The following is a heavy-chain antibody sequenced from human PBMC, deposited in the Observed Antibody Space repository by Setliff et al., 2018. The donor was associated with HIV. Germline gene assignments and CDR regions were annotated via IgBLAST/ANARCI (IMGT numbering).Heavy chain of an antibody. Sequence: SETLSLTCTVAGPSITSHYWSWIRRSPGSVLAGIGYIYSTGSNNYNPALQSRVSISMDASKNKFSLKVTSVTSADTAVYYCAKGAGFYGDYTFDYWGQGNLVTVSS. CDR3: AKGAGFYGDYTFDY. D-gene: IGHD4-17*01. V-gene: IGHV4-59*11. CDR2: IYSTGSN. CDR1: GPSITSHY. J-gene: IGHJ4*02.